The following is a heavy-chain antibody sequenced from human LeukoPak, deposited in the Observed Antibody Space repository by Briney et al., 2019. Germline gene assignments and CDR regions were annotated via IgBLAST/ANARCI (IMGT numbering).Heavy chain of an antibody. CDR3: ASSGAAVYSAEYFQH. D-gene: IGHD6-13*01. CDR2: ISSSSSYI. V-gene: IGHV3-21*01. Sequence: PGGSLRLSCAASGFTFSSYSMNWVRQAPGKGLEWVSSISSSSSYIYYADSVKGRFTISRDNAKNSLYLQMNSLRAEDTAVYYCASSGAAVYSAEYFQHWGQGTLVTVSS. CDR1: GFTFSSYS. J-gene: IGHJ1*01.